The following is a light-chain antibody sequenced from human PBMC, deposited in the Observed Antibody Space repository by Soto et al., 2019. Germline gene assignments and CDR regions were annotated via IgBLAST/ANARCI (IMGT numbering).Light chain of an antibody. CDR2: GAS. V-gene: IGKV3-11*01. CDR1: QSVSSY. CDR3: QQRSNWPPT. J-gene: IGKJ5*01. Sequence: EIVLTQSPPTLSLSPGARGTLSCRASQSVSSYLTWYQQKPGQAPRLLIFGASKRATGIPARFSGSGAGTDFTLTISSLEPEDFAVYYCQQRSNWPPTFGQGTRLEI.